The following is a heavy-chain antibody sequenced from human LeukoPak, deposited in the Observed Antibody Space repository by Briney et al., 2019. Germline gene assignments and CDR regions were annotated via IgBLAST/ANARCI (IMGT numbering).Heavy chain of an antibody. CDR2: ISAGGGIT. CDR1: GFTFGSYS. J-gene: IGHJ3*02. D-gene: IGHD3-22*01. Sequence: PGGSLRLSCAASGFTFGSYSMTWVRQAPGEGLEWVSVISAGGGITNYADSVKGRFTISRDNSKNTLYLQMNSLRAEDTAVYYCAKGVGKVVRVAFDIWGQGTMVTVSS. CDR3: AKGVGKVVRVAFDI. V-gene: IGHV3-23*01.